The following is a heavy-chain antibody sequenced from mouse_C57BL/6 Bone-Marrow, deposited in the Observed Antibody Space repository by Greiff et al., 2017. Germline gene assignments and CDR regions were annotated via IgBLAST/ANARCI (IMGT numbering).Heavy chain of an antibody. Sequence: VQLQQSGAELVRPGASVKLSCTASGFNIKDDYMHWVKQRPEQGLEWIGWIDPENGDTEYASKFQGKATITADTSSNTAYLQLSNLTSEYTAVYSCTTSGYDDRGQGTTLTVSS. CDR2: IDPENGDT. J-gene: IGHJ2*01. V-gene: IGHV14-4*01. CDR1: GFNIKDDY. D-gene: IGHD2-2*01. CDR3: TTSGYDD.